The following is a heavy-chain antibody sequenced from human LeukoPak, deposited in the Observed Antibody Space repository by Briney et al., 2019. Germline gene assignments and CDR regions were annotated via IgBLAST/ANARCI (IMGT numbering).Heavy chain of an antibody. CDR2: ISTSGRAT. CDR1: GFAFSTYA. Sequence: GGSLRLSCAASGFAFSTYAMTWVRQAPEKGLQWVSTISTSGRATYYADSVEGRFTISRDNSKNTLYLQMNSLRAGDTAVYYCAKARGSSVYEQFDYWGQGTQVTVSP. J-gene: IGHJ4*02. CDR3: AKARGSSVYEQFDY. V-gene: IGHV3-23*01. D-gene: IGHD5/OR15-5a*01.